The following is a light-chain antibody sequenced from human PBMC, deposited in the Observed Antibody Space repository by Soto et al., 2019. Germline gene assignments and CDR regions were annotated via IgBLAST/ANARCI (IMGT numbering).Light chain of an antibody. J-gene: IGLJ1*01. Sequence: QSVLTQSPSASGTPGQRVTISCSGSRSNIETYTVNWYQQLPGAAPKLLIYSYNQRPSRVPDRFSGSKSGTSASLAISGLQSEDEGDYYCAAWDDSLNGYVFGTGTKLTVL. V-gene: IGLV1-44*01. CDR1: RSNIETYT. CDR3: AAWDDSLNGYV. CDR2: SYN.